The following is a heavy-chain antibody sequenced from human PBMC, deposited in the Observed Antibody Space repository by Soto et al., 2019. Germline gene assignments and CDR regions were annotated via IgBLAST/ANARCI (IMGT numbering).Heavy chain of an antibody. CDR2: IIPIFGTA. CDR1: GGTFSSYA. Sequence: SVKVSCKASGGTFSSYAISWVRQAPGQGLEWMGGIIPIFGTANYAQKFQGRVTITADESTSTAYMELSSLRSEDTAVYYCASRVRYCSSTSCYMEAFDIWGQGTTVTVSS. CDR3: ASRVRYCSSTSCYMEAFDI. J-gene: IGHJ3*02. V-gene: IGHV1-69*13. D-gene: IGHD2-2*02.